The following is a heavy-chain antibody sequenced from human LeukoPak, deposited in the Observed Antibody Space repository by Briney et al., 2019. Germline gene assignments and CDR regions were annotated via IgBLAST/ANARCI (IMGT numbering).Heavy chain of an antibody. V-gene: IGHV3-33*01. J-gene: IGHJ4*02. D-gene: IGHD2-15*01. CDR2: IWYGGSNK. CDR1: GFTFSSYG. CDR3: ARAITRHCSGGSCYLIDY. Sequence: SLRLSCAASGFTFSSYGMHWVRQAPGKGLEWVAVIWYGGSNKYYADSVKGRFTISRDNSKNTLYLQMNRLRAEDTAVYYCARAITRHCSGGSCYLIDYRVQGTLVT.